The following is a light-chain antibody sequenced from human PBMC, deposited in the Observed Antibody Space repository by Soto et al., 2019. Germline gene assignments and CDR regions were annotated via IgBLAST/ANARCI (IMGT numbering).Light chain of an antibody. CDR3: HQRYTTPLP. J-gene: IGKJ4*01. CDR2: DAS. Sequence: DIQMTQSPSSLSASVGDRVTITCRARQTINTYLNWYQQTPGTAPKLLIYDASSLQSGVPSRFRGSGSGTDFTRNITSLQPEDFATYYCHQRYTTPLPFGGGTQVEVQ. CDR1: QTINTY. V-gene: IGKV1-39*01.